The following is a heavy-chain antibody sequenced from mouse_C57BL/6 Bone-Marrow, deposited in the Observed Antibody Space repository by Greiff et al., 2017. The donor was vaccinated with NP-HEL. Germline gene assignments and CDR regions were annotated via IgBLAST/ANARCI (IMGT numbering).Heavy chain of an antibody. V-gene: IGHV1-52*01. Sequence: QVQLQQPGAELVRPGSSVKLSCKASGYTFTSYWMHWVKQRPIQGLEWIGNIDPSDSETHYNQKFKDKATLTVDKSSSTAYMQLSSLTSEDSAVYYCARSIYEGYFDVWGTGTTVTVSS. CDR1: GYTFTSYW. D-gene: IGHD1-3*01. CDR3: ARSIYEGYFDV. J-gene: IGHJ1*03. CDR2: IDPSDSET.